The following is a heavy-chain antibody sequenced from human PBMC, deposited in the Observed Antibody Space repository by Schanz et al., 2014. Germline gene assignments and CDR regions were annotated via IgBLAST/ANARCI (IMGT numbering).Heavy chain of an antibody. Sequence: VQLVESGGGVVQPGRSLTLSCAASGFTFSSYLMSWVRQAPGKGLEWVSGIGGSGGSTDYADSVKGRFTISRDNSKNTVHLQMNSLRAEDTAVYFCARDGGRDGYNLAFDVWGQGTLVTVSS. J-gene: IGHJ3*01. CDR1: GFTFSSYL. CDR2: IGGSGGST. D-gene: IGHD5-12*01. V-gene: IGHV3-23*04. CDR3: ARDGGRDGYNLAFDV.